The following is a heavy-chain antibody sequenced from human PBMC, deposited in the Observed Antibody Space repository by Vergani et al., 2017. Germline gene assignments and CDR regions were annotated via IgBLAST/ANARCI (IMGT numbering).Heavy chain of an antibody. CDR2: IKRDGTET. J-gene: IGHJ1*01. CDR3: ARISGGSAPYLHY. V-gene: IGHV3-7*01. CDR1: GFTFGDYY. Sequence: EVHREESGGGLVQPGGSLRLSCAASGFTFGDYYMAWIRLAPGKGLDWVASIKRDGTETFYVDSVKGRFTISRDNAKTTQYLQMNSLRDEDRGVYYCARISGGSAPYLHYWGQGTLVTVAS. D-gene: IGHD2-15*01.